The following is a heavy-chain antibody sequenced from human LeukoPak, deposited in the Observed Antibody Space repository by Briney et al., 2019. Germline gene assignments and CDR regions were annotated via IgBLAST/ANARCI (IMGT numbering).Heavy chain of an antibody. D-gene: IGHD4-23*01. CDR2: IYYSGST. Sequence: SETLSLTCTVSGGSISSYYWSWIRQPPGKGLEWIGYIYYSGSTNYNPSLKSRVTISVDTSKNQFSLKLSSVTAADTAVYYCARVIGPHQLLDYWGQGTLVTVSS. J-gene: IGHJ4*02. V-gene: IGHV4-59*01. CDR3: ARVIGPHQLLDY. CDR1: GGSISSYY.